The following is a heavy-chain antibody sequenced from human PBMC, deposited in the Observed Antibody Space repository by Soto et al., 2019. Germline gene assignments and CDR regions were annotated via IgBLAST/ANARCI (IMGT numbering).Heavy chain of an antibody. Sequence: SVKVSCKASGGTFSSYAISWVRQAPGQGLEWMGGIIPIFGTANYAQKFQGRVTITADKSTSTAYMELSSRRSEDTAVYYCAREGAAAGTKHFDYWGQGTLVTVSS. D-gene: IGHD6-13*01. CDR2: IIPIFGTA. J-gene: IGHJ4*02. V-gene: IGHV1-69*06. CDR3: AREGAAAGTKHFDY. CDR1: GGTFSSYA.